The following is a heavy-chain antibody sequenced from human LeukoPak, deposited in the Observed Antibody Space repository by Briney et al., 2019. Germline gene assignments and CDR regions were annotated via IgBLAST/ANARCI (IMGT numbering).Heavy chain of an antibody. Sequence: GGSLRLSCAASGFTFRNYAMNWVRQAPGKGLEWVSGIKSSGGGTHDADSVKGRFTISRDNSTKTLYLQMNSLRAEDTAVYYCAKSRGLTLPMSRYFDDWGHGTLVTVSS. V-gene: IGHV3-23*01. D-gene: IGHD3-9*01. CDR2: IKSSGGGT. CDR1: GFTFRNYA. CDR3: AKSRGLTLPMSRYFDD. J-gene: IGHJ4*01.